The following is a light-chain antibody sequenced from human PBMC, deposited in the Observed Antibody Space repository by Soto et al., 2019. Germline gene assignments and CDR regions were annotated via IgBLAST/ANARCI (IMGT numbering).Light chain of an antibody. CDR3: QQYDNLPRLT. Sequence: DIQMTQSPSPLSASVGDRVTIACQASEDISSYLNWYQRKPGKAPKLLIYDASKLETGVPPRFSGSGSATYFTFTISSLQPEDIATYYCQQYDNLPRLTCGGGTKVEIK. V-gene: IGKV1-33*01. CDR2: DAS. CDR1: EDISSY. J-gene: IGKJ4*01.